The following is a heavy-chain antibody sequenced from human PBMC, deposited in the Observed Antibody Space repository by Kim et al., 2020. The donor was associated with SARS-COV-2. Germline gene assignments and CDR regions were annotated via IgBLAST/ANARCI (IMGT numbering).Heavy chain of an antibody. CDR2: ISGSGDRT. CDR3: AKHWGSGTYYNYFDY. Sequence: GGSLRLSCAGSGFIFSNYAVSWVRQAPGKGLEWVSAISGSGDRTFYTDSVRGRVTISRDNSKNTVYLQLNGLRVEDAAVYYCAKHWGSGTYYNYFDYWGQGSLVTV. D-gene: IGHD3-10*01. V-gene: IGHV3-23*01. J-gene: IGHJ4*02. CDR1: GFIFSNYA.